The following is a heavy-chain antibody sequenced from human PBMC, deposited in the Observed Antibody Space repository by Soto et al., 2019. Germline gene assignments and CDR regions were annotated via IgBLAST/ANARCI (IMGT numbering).Heavy chain of an antibody. CDR2: ISYDGSNK. CDR1: GFTFSSYA. V-gene: IGHV3-30-3*01. Sequence: QVQLVESGGGVVQPGRSLRLSCAASGFTFSSYAMHWVRQAPGKGLEWVAVISYDGSNKYYADSVKGRFTISRDNSKNTLYLQMNSLRAEDTAVYYCARDSPTGRYFQHWGQGTLVTVSS. D-gene: IGHD4-4*01. CDR3: ARDSPTGRYFQH. J-gene: IGHJ1*01.